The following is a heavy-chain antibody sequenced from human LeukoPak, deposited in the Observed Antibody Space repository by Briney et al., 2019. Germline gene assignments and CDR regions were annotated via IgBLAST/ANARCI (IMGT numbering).Heavy chain of an antibody. CDR1: GGSISSSNW. V-gene: IGHV4-4*02. J-gene: IGHJ5*02. D-gene: IGHD2-21*01. CDR2: IYHSGST. CDR3: ASISRWYRSSGFDP. Sequence: SETLSLTCAVSGGSISSSNWWSWVRQPPGKGLEWIGEIYHSGSTNYNPSLKSRVTISVDKSKNQFSLKLSSVTAADTAVYYCASISRWYRSSGFDPWGQGTLVTVSS.